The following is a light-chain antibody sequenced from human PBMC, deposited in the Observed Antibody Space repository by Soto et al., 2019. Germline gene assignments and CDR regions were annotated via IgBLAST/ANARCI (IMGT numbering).Light chain of an antibody. CDR1: SSNIGSNI. Sequence: QSVLTQPPSASGTPRQRVTISCSGSSSNIGSNIVNWYQQLPGTAPKLLIYTHNQRPSGVPDRFSDSKSGTSASLAISGLQPEDEADYYCAAWDGSLQSWVFGGGTKLTVL. CDR2: THN. CDR3: AAWDGSLQSWV. V-gene: IGLV1-44*01. J-gene: IGLJ3*02.